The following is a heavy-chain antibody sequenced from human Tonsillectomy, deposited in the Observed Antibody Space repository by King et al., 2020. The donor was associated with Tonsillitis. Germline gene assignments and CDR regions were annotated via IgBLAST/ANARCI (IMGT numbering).Heavy chain of an antibody. CDR1: GFTFSSYS. CDR3: ARAMIVVVITAPFDY. D-gene: IGHD3-22*01. CDR2: ISSSSSYI. Sequence: VQLVESGGGLVKPGGSLRLSCAASGFTFSSYSMNWVRQAPGKGLEWVSSISSSSSYIYYADSVKGRFTISRDNAKNSLYLQMNSLRAEDTAVYYCARAMIVVVITAPFDYWGQGTLVTVSS. V-gene: IGHV3-21*01. J-gene: IGHJ4*02.